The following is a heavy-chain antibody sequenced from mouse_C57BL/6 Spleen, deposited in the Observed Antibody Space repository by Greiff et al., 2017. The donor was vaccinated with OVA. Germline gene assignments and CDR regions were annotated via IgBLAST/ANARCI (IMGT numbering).Heavy chain of an antibody. CDR1: GFTFSDYG. J-gene: IGHJ4*01. D-gene: IGHD1-1*01. V-gene: IGHV5-17*01. CDR2: ISSGSSTI. Sequence: EVKLMESGGGLVKPGGSLKLSCAASGFTFSDYGMHWVRQAPEKGLEWVAYISSGSSTIYYADTVKGRFTISRDNAKNTLFLQMTSLRSEDTAMYYCARYYGSSPDYAMDYWGQGTSVTVSS. CDR3: ARYYGSSPDYAMDY.